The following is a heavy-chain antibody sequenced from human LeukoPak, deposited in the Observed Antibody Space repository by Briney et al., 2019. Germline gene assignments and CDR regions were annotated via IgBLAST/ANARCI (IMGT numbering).Heavy chain of an antibody. J-gene: IGHJ4*02. D-gene: IGHD2-2*01. CDR1: GYTFTGYY. V-gene: IGHV1-2*02. CDR2: INPNSGGT. Sequence: GASVKVSCKASGYTFTGYYMHWVRQAPGQGLEWMGWINPNSGGTNYAQRFQGRVTMTRDTSISTAYMELSRLRSDDTAVYYCARDFYFGDTSCSHWGQGTLVTVSS. CDR3: ARDFYFGDTSCSH.